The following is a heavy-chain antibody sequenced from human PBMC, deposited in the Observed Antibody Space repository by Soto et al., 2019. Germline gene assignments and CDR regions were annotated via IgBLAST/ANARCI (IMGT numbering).Heavy chain of an antibody. CDR3: ARGLVPSALLHDMDV. CDR1: GYTFSTYT. Sequence: ASVKVSCKASGYTFSTYTMHWVRQAPGQRLEWMGWINAGNGDTKYSQKFQGRVTITGDTSASTAYMELSSLRSEDTAVYYCARGLVPSALLHDMDVWGQGTTVTVSS. J-gene: IGHJ6*02. V-gene: IGHV1-3*01. CDR2: INAGNGDT. D-gene: IGHD2-2*02.